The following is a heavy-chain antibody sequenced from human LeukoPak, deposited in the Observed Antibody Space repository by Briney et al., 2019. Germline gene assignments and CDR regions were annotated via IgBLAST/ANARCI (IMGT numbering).Heavy chain of an antibody. CDR1: GFTFASYS. V-gene: IGHV3-48*04. Sequence: PGGSLRLSCAASGFTFASYSMNWVRQAPGKGLEWVSYISSSSSTKYYADSVKGRFTISRDNAKNSLYLQMNSLRAEDTAVYYCAGARDAFDIWGQGTMVTVSS. CDR2: ISSSSSTK. J-gene: IGHJ3*02. CDR3: AGARDAFDI.